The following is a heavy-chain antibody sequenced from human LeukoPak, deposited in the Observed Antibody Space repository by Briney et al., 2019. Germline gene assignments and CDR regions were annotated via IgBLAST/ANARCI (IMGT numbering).Heavy chain of an antibody. J-gene: IGHJ4*02. CDR3: ATQLTGLELRRSLVY. CDR2: IYHSGST. V-gene: IGHV4-38-2*01. Sequence: PSETLSLTCAISGYSISSGCYWGWIRQPPGKGLEWIGGIYHSGSTYYNPSLKSRVTISVDTSKNQFSLKLSSVTAADTAVYYCATQLTGLELRRSLVYWGQGTLVTVSS. D-gene: IGHD1-7*01. CDR1: GYSISSGCY.